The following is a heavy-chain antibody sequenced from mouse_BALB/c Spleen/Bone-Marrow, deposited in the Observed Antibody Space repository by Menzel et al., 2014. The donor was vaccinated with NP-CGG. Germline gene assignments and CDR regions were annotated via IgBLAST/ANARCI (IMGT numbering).Heavy chain of an antibody. CDR2: ISSGSSTI. J-gene: IGHJ2*01. Sequence: EVQLQQSGGGLVQPGGSRKLSCAASGFTFSSFGMHWVRQAPEKGLEWVAYISSGSSTIYYADTVKGRFTIPRDNPKNTLFLQMTSLRSEDTAMYYCARMYFDYWGQGTTLTVSS. V-gene: IGHV5-17*02. CDR1: GFTFSSFG. CDR3: ARMYFDY.